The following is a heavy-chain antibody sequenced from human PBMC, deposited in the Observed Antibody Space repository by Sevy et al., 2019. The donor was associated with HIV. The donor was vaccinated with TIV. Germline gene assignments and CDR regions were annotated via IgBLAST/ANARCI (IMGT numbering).Heavy chain of an antibody. Sequence: GGSLRLSCAASGFTFSSYRMTWVRQAPGKGLEWVSCISSTSAYINYADSVKGRFTISGDNAKNLLYLQMDRLRAEDTAVYYCARAVLEISTWRSDYWGQGTLVTVSS. J-gene: IGHJ4*02. CDR2: ISSTSAYI. CDR3: ARAVLEISTWRSDY. CDR1: GFTFSSYR. V-gene: IGHV3-21*01. D-gene: IGHD1-1*01.